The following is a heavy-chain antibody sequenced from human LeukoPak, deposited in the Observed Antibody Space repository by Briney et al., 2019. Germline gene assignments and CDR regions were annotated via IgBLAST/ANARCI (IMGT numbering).Heavy chain of an antibody. CDR2: IYYSGST. CDR1: GGSISSYY. J-gene: IGHJ4*02. CDR3: ARDRYYYDSSGYRVFDY. V-gene: IGHV4-59*01. Sequence: SETLSLTCTVSGGSISSYYWSWIRQPPGKGLEWIGYIYYSGSTDYNPSLKSRVTISVDTSRNQFSLKLSSVTAADTAVYYCARDRYYYDSSGYRVFDYWGQGTLVTVSS. D-gene: IGHD3-22*01.